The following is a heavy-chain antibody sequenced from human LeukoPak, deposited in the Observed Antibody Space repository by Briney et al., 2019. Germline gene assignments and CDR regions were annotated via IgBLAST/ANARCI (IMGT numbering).Heavy chain of an antibody. CDR2: IYNGDST. CDR3: ARDRTSRYGMDV. V-gene: IGHV3-66*01. J-gene: IGHJ6*02. Sequence: PGGSLRLSCAASGFTVSSNYMSWVRQAPGKGLEWVSVIYNGDSTYYADSVKARFTVSRDNSKNMLYLQMNSLRAEDTAVYYCARDRTSRYGMDVWGQGTTVTVSS. D-gene: IGHD2-15*01. CDR1: GFTVSSNY.